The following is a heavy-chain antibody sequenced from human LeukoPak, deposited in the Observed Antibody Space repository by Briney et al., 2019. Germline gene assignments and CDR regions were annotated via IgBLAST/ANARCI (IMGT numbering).Heavy chain of an antibody. J-gene: IGHJ4*02. CDR2: ISAYNGNT. D-gene: IGHD2-2*01. CDR1: GYTFTSYG. V-gene: IGHV1-18*01. Sequence: ASVKVSFKASGYTFTSYGISWVRQAPGQGLEWMGWISAYNGNTNYAQKLQGRVTMTTDTSTSTAYMELRSLRSDDTAVYYCARTYCSSTSCQEFDYWGQGTLVTVSS. CDR3: ARTYCSSTSCQEFDY.